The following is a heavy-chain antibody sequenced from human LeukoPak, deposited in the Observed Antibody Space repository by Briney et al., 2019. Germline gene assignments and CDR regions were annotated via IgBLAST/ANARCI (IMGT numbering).Heavy chain of an antibody. Sequence: PSETLSLTCAVSGYSISSGYYWGWIRQPPGKGLEWIGSIYHSGSTYYNPSLKSRVTISVDTSKNQFSLKLSSVIAVDTAVYYCARDEELLGYGGNAAGMDVWGKGTTVTVSS. CDR3: ARDEELLGYGGNAAGMDV. CDR2: IYHSGST. V-gene: IGHV4-38-2*02. D-gene: IGHD4-23*01. CDR1: GYSISSGYY. J-gene: IGHJ6*03.